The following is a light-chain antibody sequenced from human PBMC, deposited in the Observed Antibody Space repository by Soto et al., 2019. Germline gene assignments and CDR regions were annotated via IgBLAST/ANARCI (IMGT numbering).Light chain of an antibody. V-gene: IGLV1-47*02. CDR1: SSNIAVNY. J-gene: IGLJ3*02. Sequence: QSVLTQPPSASGTPGQRVTITCSGSSSNIAVNYVFWYQHLHGTDPHLLISHNDQWPSGVPDRCSASTSGSSASLAISGLRAEDECDYYCAAWDHSLNGVFGGGTKLTVL. CDR2: HND. CDR3: AAWDHSLNGV.